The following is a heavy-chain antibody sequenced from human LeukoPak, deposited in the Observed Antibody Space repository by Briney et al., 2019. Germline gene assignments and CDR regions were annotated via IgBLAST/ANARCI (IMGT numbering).Heavy chain of an antibody. V-gene: IGHV3-7*03. CDR3: ASSEGEATTVYL. CDR2: IKEDGSER. Sequence: GGSLRLSCEGSAFIFSGHWMNWVRQTPGKGLEWVASIKEDGSERQYVDSVKGRFSISRDNTKGSLFLQLNSLRAEDTAVYYCASSEGEATTVYLWGQGTLVTVSS. D-gene: IGHD4-17*01. J-gene: IGHJ5*02. CDR1: AFIFSGHW.